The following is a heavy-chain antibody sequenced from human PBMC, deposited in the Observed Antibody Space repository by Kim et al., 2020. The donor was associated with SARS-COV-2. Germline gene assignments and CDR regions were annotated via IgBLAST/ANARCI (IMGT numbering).Heavy chain of an antibody. Sequence: GGSLRLSCAASGFTFSASTIHWVRRASGKGLEWVGRIKSKTDNYATTYAASVEGRITISRDDSSNTAYLQMNSLKTEDTAVYYCIRRAYYDSSGYFSDWGQGTLVTVSS. CDR3: IRRAYYDSSGYFSD. CDR1: GFTFSAST. V-gene: IGHV3-73*01. J-gene: IGHJ4*02. D-gene: IGHD3-22*01. CDR2: IKSKTDNYAT.